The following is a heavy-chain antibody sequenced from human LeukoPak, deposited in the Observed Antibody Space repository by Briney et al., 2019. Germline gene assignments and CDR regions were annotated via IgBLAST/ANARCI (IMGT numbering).Heavy chain of an antibody. Sequence: PSEALSLTCAVYGGSFSSYYWSWIRQPPGKGLEWIGYIYYSGSTNYNPSLKSRVTISVDTSKNQFSLKLSSVTAADTAVYYCARDQSDSSGWFGDAFDIWGQGTMVTVSS. J-gene: IGHJ3*02. CDR3: ARDQSDSSGWFGDAFDI. D-gene: IGHD6-19*01. V-gene: IGHV4-59*01. CDR1: GGSFSSYY. CDR2: IYYSGST.